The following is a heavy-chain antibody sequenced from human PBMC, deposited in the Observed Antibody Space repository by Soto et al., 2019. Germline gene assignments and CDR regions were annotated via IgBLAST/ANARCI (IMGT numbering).Heavy chain of an antibody. CDR2: INHSGHT. D-gene: IGHD3-3*01. CDR1: GGAFSANY. Sequence: QVQLQQWGAGVLKPSETLSLTCGISGGAFSANYWSWIRQAPGKGLEWPGEINHSGHTEYNPSIKSRVSISADTSKNQFSLSLTSVTADDTAIYYCATGGLFSSWGQGTQVTVSS. CDR3: ATGGLFSS. J-gene: IGHJ4*02. V-gene: IGHV4-34*01.